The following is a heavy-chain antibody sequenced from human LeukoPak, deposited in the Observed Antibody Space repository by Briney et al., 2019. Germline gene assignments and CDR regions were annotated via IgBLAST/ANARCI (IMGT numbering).Heavy chain of an antibody. J-gene: IGHJ4*02. Sequence: GGSLRLSCTASGFHFNNYWMSWVRQAPGKGLEWVANIKPDGSEKFYVDSVKGRFTISRDNAESSLHLQMKSLRVEDTSVYFCTRTMGVTPFDNWGQGTVVTVSS. CDR1: GFHFNNYW. CDR3: TRTMGVTPFDN. V-gene: IGHV3-7*01. CDR2: IKPDGSEK. D-gene: IGHD1-26*01.